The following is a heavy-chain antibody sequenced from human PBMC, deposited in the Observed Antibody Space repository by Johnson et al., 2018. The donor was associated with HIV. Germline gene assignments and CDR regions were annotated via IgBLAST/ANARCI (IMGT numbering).Heavy chain of an antibody. CDR2: ISYDGSNK. CDR3: AKLAIDYSGAWYGLTFDI. Sequence: MQLVESGGGVAQPGGSLRLSCAAFGFTFSYYGMHWVRQAPGKGLEWVAVISYDGSNKYYADSVKGRFTISRDNSKNTLYLQMNSLRAEDTAVYYCAKLAIDYSGAWYGLTFDIWGQGTMVTVSS. J-gene: IGHJ3*02. V-gene: IGHV3-30*19. D-gene: IGHD6-19*01. CDR1: GFTFSYYG.